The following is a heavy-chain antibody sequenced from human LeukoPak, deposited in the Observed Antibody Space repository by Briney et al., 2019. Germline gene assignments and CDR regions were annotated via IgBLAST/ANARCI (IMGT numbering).Heavy chain of an antibody. V-gene: IGHV3-7*05. CDR1: GFTFSSYW. Sequence: GGSLRLSCAASGFTFSSYWMTWVRQALGKGLEWVANIKQDGSEKYYVDSVKGRFTISRDNAKNSLYLQMNSLEAEDTAVYYCARRGTSSSWAHFDYWGQGTLVTVSS. CDR2: IKQDGSEK. J-gene: IGHJ4*02. D-gene: IGHD6-13*01. CDR3: ARRGTSSSWAHFDY.